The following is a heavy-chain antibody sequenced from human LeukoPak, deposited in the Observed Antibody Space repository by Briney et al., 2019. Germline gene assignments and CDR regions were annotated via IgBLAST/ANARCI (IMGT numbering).Heavy chain of an antibody. V-gene: IGHV3-30-3*01. CDR1: GFTFSSYA. Sequence: PGGSLRLTCAASGFTFSSYAMHWVRQAPGKGLEWVAVISYDGSNKYYADSVKGRFTISRDNSKNTLYLQMNGLRAEDTAVYYCARDRRRSPFDPWGQGTLVTVSS. CDR3: ARDRRRSPFDP. CDR2: ISYDGSNK. J-gene: IGHJ5*02.